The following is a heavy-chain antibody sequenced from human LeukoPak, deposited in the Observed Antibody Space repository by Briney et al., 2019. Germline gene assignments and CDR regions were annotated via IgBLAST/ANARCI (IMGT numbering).Heavy chain of an antibody. J-gene: IGHJ4*02. CDR1: GYTFTSYY. V-gene: IGHV1-46*01. D-gene: IGHD2-15*01. CDR2: INPSGGST. CDR3: ARDGVFCSGGSCYPATDY. Sequence: ASVKVSCKASGYTFTSYYMHWVRQAPGQGLEWMGIINPSGGSTSYAQKFQGRVTMTRDTSTSTVYMELSSLRSEDTAVYYCARDGVFCSGGSCYPATDYWGQGTLVSVSS.